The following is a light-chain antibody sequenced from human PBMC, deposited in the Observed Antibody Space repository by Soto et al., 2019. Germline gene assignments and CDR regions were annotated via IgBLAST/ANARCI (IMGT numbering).Light chain of an antibody. J-gene: IGKJ1*01. CDR1: QSVSSN. Sequence: EIVMTQSPATLSVSPGERATLSCRASQSVSSNLAWYQQKPGQAPRLLIYGASTRATGIPARFSGSGSGTEFTLTISSLVSEDFAVYYCQQYNNWPPWTFGQGTKVEIK. V-gene: IGKV3-15*01. CDR3: QQYNNWPPWT. CDR2: GAS.